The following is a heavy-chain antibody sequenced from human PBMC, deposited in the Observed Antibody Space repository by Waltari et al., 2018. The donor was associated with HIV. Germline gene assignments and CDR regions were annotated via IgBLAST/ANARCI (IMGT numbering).Heavy chain of an antibody. CDR3: ARDFNQYYYYGMDV. CDR1: GFTFSSYA. J-gene: IGHJ6*02. CDR2: ISYDGSNK. V-gene: IGHV3-30*04. Sequence: QVQLVESGGGVVQPGRSLRLSCAASGFTFSSYAMHWVRQAPGKGLEWVAVISYDGSNKYYADSVKGRFTISRDNSKNTLYLQMNSLRAEDTAVYYCARDFNQYYYYGMDVWGQGTTVTVSS.